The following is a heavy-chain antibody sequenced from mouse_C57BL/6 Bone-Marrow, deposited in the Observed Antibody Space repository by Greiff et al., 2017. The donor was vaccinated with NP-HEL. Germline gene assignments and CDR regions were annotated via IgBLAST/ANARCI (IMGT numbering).Heavy chain of an antibody. J-gene: IGHJ2*01. CDR2: IDPSDSDT. D-gene: IGHD1-1*01. CDR1: GYTFTSYW. V-gene: IGHV1-50*01. Sequence: QVQLQQPGAELVKPGASVKLSCKASGYTFTSYWMQWVKQRPGQGLEWIGEIDPSDSDTNYNQKFKGKATLTVDTSSSTAYMQLSSLTSEDSAVYYCSSYGSSSFDYWGQGTTLTVSS. CDR3: SSYGSSSFDY.